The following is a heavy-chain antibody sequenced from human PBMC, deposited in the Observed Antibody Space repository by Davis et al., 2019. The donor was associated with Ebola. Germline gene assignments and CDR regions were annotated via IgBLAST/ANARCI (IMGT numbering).Heavy chain of an antibody. D-gene: IGHD6-13*01. V-gene: IGHV4-39*01. Sequence: MPSETLSLTCIVSGGSISSSSYYWGWIRQPPGKGLEWIGNIYYSGSTYYNPSLKSRVTISVDTSKNQFSLKLSSVTAADTAVYCCARAFIVAAGFNWFDPWGQGTLVTVSS. CDR2: IYYSGST. J-gene: IGHJ5*02. CDR3: ARAFIVAAGFNWFDP. CDR1: GGSISSSSYY.